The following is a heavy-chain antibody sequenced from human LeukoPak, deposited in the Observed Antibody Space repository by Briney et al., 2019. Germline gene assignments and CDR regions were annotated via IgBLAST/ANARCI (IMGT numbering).Heavy chain of an antibody. CDR2: IRHDGSDK. D-gene: IGHD4-17*01. J-gene: IGHJ4*02. Sequence: PGGSLRLSCAASGFTFRDFGMEWVRQAPGKGLEWVAFIRHDGSDKYYADPARGRFTISRDNSKNTVDLQMNSLRAEDSAVYYCAKDSYGPDNWGQGTLVTVSS. CDR3: AKDSYGPDN. V-gene: IGHV3-30*02. CDR1: GFTFRDFG.